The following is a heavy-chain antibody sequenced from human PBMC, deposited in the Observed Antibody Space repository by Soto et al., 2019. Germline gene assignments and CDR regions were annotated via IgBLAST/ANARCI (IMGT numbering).Heavy chain of an antibody. J-gene: IGHJ4*02. CDR3: VRGITGTVRGVSMYYFDY. D-gene: IGHD3-10*01. CDR2: INPSGGYT. V-gene: IGHV1-46*01. CDR1: GYTFSNKD. Sequence: SVKVSCKASGYTFSNKDIPCVRQAAGQGLEWMGRINPSGGYTSYAQKFQGRVTMTRDTSTSTVYMELSSLRSEDTAVYYCVRGITGTVRGVSMYYFDYWGQGTLVTVSS.